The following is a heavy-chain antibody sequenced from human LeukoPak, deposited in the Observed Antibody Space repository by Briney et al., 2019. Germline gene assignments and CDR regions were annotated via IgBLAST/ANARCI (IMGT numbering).Heavy chain of an antibody. CDR2: IGAAGDT. CDR1: GSILRRYD. CDR3: VAKDPFGMTWES. V-gene: IGHV3-13*01. D-gene: IGHD3-16*01. Sequence: GSLRLSCGASGSILRRYDIHWVRQATGKGLEWVSVIGAAGDTYYSGSVKGRFTISRGNAKNSVYLQMNGLRAGDTAVYYCVAKDPFGMTWESWGQGTLVTVSS. J-gene: IGHJ4*02.